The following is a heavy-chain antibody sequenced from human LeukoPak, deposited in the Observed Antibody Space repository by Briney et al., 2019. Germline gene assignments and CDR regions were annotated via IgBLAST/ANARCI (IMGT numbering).Heavy chain of an antibody. J-gene: IGHJ4*02. V-gene: IGHV1-18*01. Sequence: GASVKVSCKASRYTFTSYGISWVRQAPGRGLDGMGWISTYNAKTNYAQKVQGRVTMTTDTSTSTVYMELRSLRSDDTAVYYCAREYCSRTSCYCPDYWGQGTLVTVSS. CDR3: AREYCSRTSCYCPDY. CDR2: ISTYNAKT. CDR1: RYTFTSYG. D-gene: IGHD2-2*01.